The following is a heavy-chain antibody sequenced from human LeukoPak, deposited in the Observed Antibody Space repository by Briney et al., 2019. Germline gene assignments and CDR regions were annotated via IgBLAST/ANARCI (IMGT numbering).Heavy chain of an antibody. CDR2: INHSGST. J-gene: IGHJ5*02. Sequence: SETLSLTCAVYGGSFSGYYWSWIRQPPGKGLEWIGEINHSGSTNYNPSLKSRVTISVDTPKNQFSLKLNSVTAADTAVYYCARHYRRDNSGWSRGWFDPWGQGTLVTVSS. D-gene: IGHD6-19*01. V-gene: IGHV4-34*01. CDR1: GGSFSGYY. CDR3: ARHYRRDNSGWSRGWFDP.